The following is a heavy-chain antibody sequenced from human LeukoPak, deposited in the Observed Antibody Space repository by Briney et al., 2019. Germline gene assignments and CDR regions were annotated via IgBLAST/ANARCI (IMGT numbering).Heavy chain of an antibody. V-gene: IGHV3-7*05. Sequence: GGSLRLSCAASGFTSSRTWMSWVRQPPGKGLEWVANINQDGSEKNYVDSVKGRFTISRDNAKNSLYLQMNSLRAEDTAVYYCARAYQTDYWGQGTLVTVSS. J-gene: IGHJ4*02. D-gene: IGHD2-2*01. CDR1: GFTSSRTW. CDR3: ARAYQTDY. CDR2: INQDGSEK.